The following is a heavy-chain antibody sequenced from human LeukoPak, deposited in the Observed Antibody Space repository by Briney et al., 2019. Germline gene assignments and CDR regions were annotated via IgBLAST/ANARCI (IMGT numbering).Heavy chain of an antibody. CDR2: ISSSSSYI. Sequence: GGSLRLSCGASGFTFSNYAMTWVRQAPGKGLEWVAAISSSSSYIYYADSVKGRFTISRDNAKNSLYLQMNSLRAEDTAVYYCARPRKYSSGWYSYYYYGMDVWGQGTTVTVSS. J-gene: IGHJ6*02. CDR3: ARPRKYSSGWYSYYYYGMDV. CDR1: GFTFSNYA. V-gene: IGHV3-21*01. D-gene: IGHD6-19*01.